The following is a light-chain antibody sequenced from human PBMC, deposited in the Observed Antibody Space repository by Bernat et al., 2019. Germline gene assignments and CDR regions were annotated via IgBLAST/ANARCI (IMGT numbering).Light chain of an antibody. V-gene: IGKV3-20*01. CDR3: QQYGTSPLFA. Sequence: ESVLTQSPGTLSLSPGERATLFCRSSQSVSSEYLAWYQQKPGQAPRLLIYGASRSATGIPDRFSGSGSGTEFTLSISGLEPDDFAVYFCQQYGTSPLFAFGPGTKV. CDR2: GAS. J-gene: IGKJ3*01. CDR1: QSVSSEY.